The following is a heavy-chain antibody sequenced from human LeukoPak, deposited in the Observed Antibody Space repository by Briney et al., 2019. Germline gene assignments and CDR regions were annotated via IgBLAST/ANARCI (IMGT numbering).Heavy chain of an antibody. D-gene: IGHD1-26*01. V-gene: IGHV3-21*01. J-gene: IGHJ3*01. Sequence: GRSLRLSCAASGFTFSSYGMHWVRQAPGKGLEWVSSISSSSSYIYYADSVKGRFTISRDNAKNSLYLQMNSLRAEDTAVYYCARAIGARWELLGAFDFWGQGTMVTVSS. CDR1: GFTFSSYG. CDR3: ARAIGARWELLGAFDF. CDR2: ISSSSSYI.